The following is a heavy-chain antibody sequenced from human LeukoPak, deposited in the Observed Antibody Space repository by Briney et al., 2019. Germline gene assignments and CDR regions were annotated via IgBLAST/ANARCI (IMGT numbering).Heavy chain of an antibody. CDR1: GGSFSGYY. V-gene: IGHV4-34*01. CDR2: IYHSGST. Sequence: SETLSLTCAVYGGSFSGYYWSWIRQPPGKGLEWIGNIYHSGSTYYKPSLKSRVTISVDTSKNQFSLKLSSVTAADTAVYYCARVTSRLGVCDYWGQGTLVTVSS. J-gene: IGHJ4*02. CDR3: ARVTSRLGVCDY. D-gene: IGHD2-8*01.